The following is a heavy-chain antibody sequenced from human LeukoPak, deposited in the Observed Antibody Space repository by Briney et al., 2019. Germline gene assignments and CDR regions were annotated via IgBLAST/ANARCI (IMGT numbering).Heavy chain of an antibody. CDR2: ISSSSSYI. J-gene: IGHJ6*04. CDR3: AREGILLGPMDV. CDR1: GFTLSSYS. D-gene: IGHD2-15*01. Sequence: GGSLRLSCAASGFTLSSYSMNWVRQAPGKGLEWVSSISSSSSYIYYADSVKGRFTISRDNAKNSLYLQMSSLRAEDTAVYYCAREGILLGPMDVWGKGTTVTVSS. V-gene: IGHV3-21*01.